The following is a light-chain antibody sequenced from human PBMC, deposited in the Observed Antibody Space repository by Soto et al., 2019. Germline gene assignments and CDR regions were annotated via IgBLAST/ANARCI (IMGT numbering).Light chain of an antibody. Sequence: QSMLTQPPSASGTPGQRVTISCSGSSSNIGSNTVNWYQQLPGTAPKLLIYSNNQRPSGVPDRFSGSKSGTSASLAISGLQSEDEADYYCAAWDDSLNAVVFGGGTKLTV. CDR2: SNN. CDR3: AAWDDSLNAVV. V-gene: IGLV1-44*01. CDR1: SSNIGSNT. J-gene: IGLJ2*01.